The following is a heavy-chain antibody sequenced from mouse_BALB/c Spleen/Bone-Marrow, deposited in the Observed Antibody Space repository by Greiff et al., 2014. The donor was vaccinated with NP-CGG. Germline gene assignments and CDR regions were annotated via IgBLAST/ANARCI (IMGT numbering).Heavy chain of an antibody. J-gene: IGHJ2*01. D-gene: IGHD4-1*01. CDR1: GYTFTSYY. CDR2: IYPGNVNT. Sequence: QVQLKESGPELVKPGASVRISCKAAGYTFTSYYIHWVKQRPGQGLAWIGWIYPGNVNTKYNEKFKGKATLTADKSSSTAYFLLSSLTSEDSAVYFCAREANWNFDYWGQGTTLTVSS. CDR3: AREANWNFDY. V-gene: IGHV1S56*01.